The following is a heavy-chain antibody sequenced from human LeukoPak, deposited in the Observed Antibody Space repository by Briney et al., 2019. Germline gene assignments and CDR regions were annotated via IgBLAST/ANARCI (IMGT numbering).Heavy chain of an antibody. Sequence: PGGSLRLSCAASGFTFSSYEMNWVRQAPGKGLEWVSYISSSGSTIYYADSVKGRFTISRDNAKNSLYLQMNSLRAEDTAVYYCAGILRYFDWSPRPYYYMDVWGKGTTVTVSS. J-gene: IGHJ6*03. V-gene: IGHV3-48*03. CDR3: AGILRYFDWSPRPYYYMDV. CDR1: GFTFSSYE. CDR2: ISSSGSTI. D-gene: IGHD3-9*01.